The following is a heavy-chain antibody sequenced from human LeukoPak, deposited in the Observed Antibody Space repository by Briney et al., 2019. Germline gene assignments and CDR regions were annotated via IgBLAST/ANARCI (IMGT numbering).Heavy chain of an antibody. CDR2: ISGSGGST. V-gene: IGHV3-23*01. D-gene: IGHD6-13*01. CDR1: GFTFSSYA. Sequence: HPGGSLRLSCAASGFTFSSYAMSWVRQAPGKGPEWVSAISGSGGSTYYADSVKGRFTISRDNSKNTLYLQMNSLRAEDTAVYYCAKRDLRMIVEEQQLVHDAFDIWGQGTMVTVSS. J-gene: IGHJ3*02. CDR3: AKRDLRMIVEEQQLVHDAFDI.